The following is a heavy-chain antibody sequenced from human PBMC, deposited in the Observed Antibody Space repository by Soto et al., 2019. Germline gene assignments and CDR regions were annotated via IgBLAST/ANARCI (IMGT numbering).Heavy chain of an antibody. CDR2: IDPSDSYT. CDR1: GYSFTNYW. CDR3: ARPSSFTIFGVVTGDFQH. Sequence: GGSLKISCRGSGYSFTNYWINWVRQMPWKGLEWMGRIDPSDSYTNYSPSFQGHVTISADKSISTAFLQWSSLKASDTAMYYCARPSSFTIFGVVTGDFQHWGQGTLVTSPQ. J-gene: IGHJ1*01. V-gene: IGHV5-10-1*01. D-gene: IGHD3-3*01.